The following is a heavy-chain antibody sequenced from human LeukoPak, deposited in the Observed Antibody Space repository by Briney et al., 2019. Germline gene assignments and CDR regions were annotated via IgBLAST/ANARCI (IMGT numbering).Heavy chain of an antibody. D-gene: IGHD3-22*01. V-gene: IGHV4-38-2*01. CDR1: GYSISSGYY. CDR3: ARISYYYDDSGHPGYFDY. J-gene: IGHJ4*02. Sequence: SETLSLTCAVSGYSISSGYYWGWIRQPPGKGLEWIASVYYSGNSYYNPSLKSRATISVNTSKNQFSLKLSSVTAADTAQYYCARISYYYDDSGHPGYFDYWGLGTLVTVSS. CDR2: VYYSGNS.